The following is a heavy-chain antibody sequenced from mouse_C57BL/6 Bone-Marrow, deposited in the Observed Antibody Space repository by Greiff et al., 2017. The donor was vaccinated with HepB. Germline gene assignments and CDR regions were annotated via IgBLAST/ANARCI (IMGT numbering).Heavy chain of an antibody. CDR3: ARAVYTRLFFAY. Sequence: QVQLQQPGAELVRPGSSVKLSCKASGYTFTSYWMDWVKQRPGQGLEWIGNIYPSNSETHYNQKFKDKATLTVDKSSSTAYMQRSSLTSEDSAVYYCARAVYTRLFFAYWGQGTTLTVSS. V-gene: IGHV1-61*01. D-gene: IGHD6-1*01. CDR2: IYPSNSET. J-gene: IGHJ2*01. CDR1: GYTFTSYW.